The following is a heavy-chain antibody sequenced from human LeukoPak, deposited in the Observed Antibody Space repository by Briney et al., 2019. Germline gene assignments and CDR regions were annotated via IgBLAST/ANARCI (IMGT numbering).Heavy chain of an antibody. Sequence: ASVKVSCKVSGYTLTELSMHWVRQAPGKGLEWMGGFDPEDGETIYAQKFQGRVTMTEDTSTDTAYMELSSLRSEDTAVYYCATEASHPPSSTYYYGSGSEPWFDPWGQGTLVTVSS. D-gene: IGHD3-10*01. V-gene: IGHV1-24*01. J-gene: IGHJ5*02. CDR3: ATEASHPPSSTYYYGSGSEPWFDP. CDR2: FDPEDGET. CDR1: GYTLTELS.